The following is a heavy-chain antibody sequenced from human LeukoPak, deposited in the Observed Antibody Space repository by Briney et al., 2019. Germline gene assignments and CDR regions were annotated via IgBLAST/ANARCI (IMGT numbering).Heavy chain of an antibody. CDR3: ARGYCSGGSCYWSY. J-gene: IGHJ4*02. Sequence: GGSLRLSCEASGFTFSDFYMSWIRQAPGKGLELVSYISHTGGSIYYADSVKSRFTISRDNAKNSLYLQMNSLRAEDTAMYYCARGYCSGGSCYWSYWGQGTLVIVSS. CDR1: GFTFSDFY. CDR2: ISHTGGSI. D-gene: IGHD2-15*01. V-gene: IGHV3-11*01.